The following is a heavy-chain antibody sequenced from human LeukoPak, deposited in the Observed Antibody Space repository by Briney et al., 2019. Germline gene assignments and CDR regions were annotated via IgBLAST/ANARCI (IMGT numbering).Heavy chain of an antibody. Sequence: GGSLRLSCAASGFTFSSYAMSWVRQAPGKGLEWVSAISGSGGSTYYADSVKGRFTISRDNSKNSLYLQMNSLRAEDTAVYYCARSRNVEMATRAFDYWGQGTLVTVSS. CDR3: ARSRNVEMATRAFDY. J-gene: IGHJ4*02. V-gene: IGHV3-23*01. CDR2: ISGSGGST. CDR1: GFTFSSYA. D-gene: IGHD5-24*01.